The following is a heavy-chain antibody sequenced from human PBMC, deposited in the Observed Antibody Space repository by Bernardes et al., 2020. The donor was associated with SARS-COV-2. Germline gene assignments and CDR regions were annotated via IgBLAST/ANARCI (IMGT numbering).Heavy chain of an antibody. V-gene: IGHV4-4*07. J-gene: IGHJ6*02. CDR3: ARVLYYYGSDSYPYYALDV. Sequence: LSLTCTVAGGSINSYYWSWIRQPAGMGLEWIGRIYYSGSTSYNPSLKSRVTMTVSTSENQFSLNLSSVTAADTAVYYCARVLYYYGSDSYPYYALDVWGQGTAVTVSS. D-gene: IGHD3-10*01. CDR1: GGSINSYY. CDR2: IYYSGST.